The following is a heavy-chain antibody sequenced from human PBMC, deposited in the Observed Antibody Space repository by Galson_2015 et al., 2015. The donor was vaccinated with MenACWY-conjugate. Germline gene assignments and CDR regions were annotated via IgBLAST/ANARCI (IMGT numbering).Heavy chain of an antibody. CDR2: INPSGGST. CDR3: VRSLELITFDY. V-gene: IGHV1-46*01. CDR1: GYTFFSYY. J-gene: IGHJ4*02. Sequence: SVKVSCKASGYTFFSYYLHWVRQAPGQGLEWMGIINPSGGSTSYAQKFQGRVTMTRDTSTSTVYLELSSLGSEDTAVYYCVRSLELITFDYWGQGTLVTVSS. D-gene: IGHD1-7*01.